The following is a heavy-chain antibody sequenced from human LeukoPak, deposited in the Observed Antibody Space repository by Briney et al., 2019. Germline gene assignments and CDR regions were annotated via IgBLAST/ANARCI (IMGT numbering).Heavy chain of an antibody. CDR3: VRDIAAAGVPASTEYFQH. CDR2: ISAYNGNT. Sequence: ASVKVSCKASGGTFSSYAISWVRQAPGQGLEWMGWISAYNGNTNYAQKLQGRVTMTTDTSTSTAYMELRSLRSDDTAVYYCVRDIAAAGVPASTEYFQHWGQGTLVTVSS. D-gene: IGHD6-13*01. J-gene: IGHJ1*01. CDR1: GGTFSSYA. V-gene: IGHV1-18*01.